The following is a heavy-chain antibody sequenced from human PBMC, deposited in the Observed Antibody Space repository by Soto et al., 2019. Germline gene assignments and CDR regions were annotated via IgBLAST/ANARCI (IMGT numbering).Heavy chain of an antibody. D-gene: IGHD4-17*01. J-gene: IGHJ5*02. V-gene: IGHV4-31*03. Sequence: PSETLSLTCTVSGGSISSGGYYWSWIRQHPGKGLEWIGYIYYSGSTYYNPFLKSRVTISVDTSKNQFSLKLSSVTAADTAVYYCASTATVTSNWFDPWGQGTLVTVSS. CDR1: GGSISSGGYY. CDR3: ASTATVTSNWFDP. CDR2: IYYSGST.